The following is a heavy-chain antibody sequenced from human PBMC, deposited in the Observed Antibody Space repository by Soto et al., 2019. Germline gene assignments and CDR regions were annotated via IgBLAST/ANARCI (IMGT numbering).Heavy chain of an antibody. CDR1: VFTFSSYS. J-gene: IGHJ4*02. V-gene: IGHV3-48*01. D-gene: IGHD6-19*01. CDR2: ISSGSSTI. Sequence: PGGSLRLSCSASVFTFSSYSINWVRQAPGKGLEWVSYISSGSSTIYYADSVKGRFTISRDNAKNSLYLQMNSLRAEDTAVYYCARVYGIAVAGTLDFWGQGTLVTVSS. CDR3: ARVYGIAVAGTLDF.